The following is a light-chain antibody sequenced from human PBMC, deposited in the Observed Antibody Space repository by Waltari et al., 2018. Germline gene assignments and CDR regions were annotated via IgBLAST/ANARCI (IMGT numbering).Light chain of an antibody. CDR2: GAS. CDR1: QGISSN. V-gene: IGKV1-9*01. J-gene: IGKJ4*01. Sequence: DLQLTQSPSFLSASVGDRVTITCRASQGISSNLAWYQHKPGQAPKLLIYGASTLQSGVPSRFGGGGSGTEFTLTISSLQPEDFATYYCQQLNSYLFGGGTKVEIK. CDR3: QQLNSYL.